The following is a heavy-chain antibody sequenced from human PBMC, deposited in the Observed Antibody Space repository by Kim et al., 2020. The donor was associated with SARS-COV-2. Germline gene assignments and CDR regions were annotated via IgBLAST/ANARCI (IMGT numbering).Heavy chain of an antibody. D-gene: IGHD5-18*01. CDR3: ARRGYSYGAGFSLDY. Sequence: SETLSLTCTVSGGSISSSSYYWGWIRQPPGKGLEWIGSIYYSGSTYYNPSLKSRVTISVDTSKNQFSLKLSSVTAADTAVYYCARRGYSYGAGFSLDYWGQGTLVTVSS. J-gene: IGHJ4*02. CDR2: IYYSGST. V-gene: IGHV4-39*01. CDR1: GGSISSSSYY.